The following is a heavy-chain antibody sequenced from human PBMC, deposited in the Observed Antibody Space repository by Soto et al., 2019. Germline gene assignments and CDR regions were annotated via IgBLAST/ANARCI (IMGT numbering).Heavy chain of an antibody. J-gene: IGHJ4*02. CDR2: IFYSGRT. V-gene: IGHV4-31*03. Sequence: QLQESGPGLVKPSQTLSLTCTVSSNSIRTSSYSWNWIRQHPGKGLEWIGNIFYSGRTYYNPSHRSRVIISVDTSKNQFALKLHSASAAVTAVYYCASDPAGSGSYSLDYWGQGNLVTVSS. D-gene: IGHD3-10*01. CDR3: ASDPAGSGSYSLDY. CDR1: SNSIRTSSYS.